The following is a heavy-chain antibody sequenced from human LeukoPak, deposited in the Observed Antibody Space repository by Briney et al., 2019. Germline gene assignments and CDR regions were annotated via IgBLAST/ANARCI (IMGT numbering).Heavy chain of an antibody. CDR3: AKVRVGTAHFDY. CDR1: GFTFSSYW. CDR2: ISHDGSNN. J-gene: IGHJ4*02. Sequence: GGSLRLSCAASGFTFSSYWMSWVRQAPGKGLEWVVVISHDGSNNNYADSVKGRFTISRDNSKNTLYLQMNSLRPEDTAVYYCAKVRVGTAHFDYWSQGTLVTVSS. V-gene: IGHV3-30*18. D-gene: IGHD2-15*01.